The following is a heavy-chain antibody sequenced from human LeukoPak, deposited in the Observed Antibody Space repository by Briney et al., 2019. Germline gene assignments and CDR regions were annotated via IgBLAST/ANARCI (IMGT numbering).Heavy chain of an antibody. CDR1: GYIFANYW. D-gene: IGHD3-10*01. J-gene: IGHJ4*02. Sequence: GESLKISCKGSGYIFANYWIAWVRQMPGKGLEWMGIIYPGDSDTTYSPSFQGQVTISADKSISTTYLQWSSLKASDTAMYYCARTYGSGSYYPIDYWGQGTPVTVSS. CDR3: ARTYGSGSYYPIDY. V-gene: IGHV5-51*01. CDR2: IYPGDSDT.